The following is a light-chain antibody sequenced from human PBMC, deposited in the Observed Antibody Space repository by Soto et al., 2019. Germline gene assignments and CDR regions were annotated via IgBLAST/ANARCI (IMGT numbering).Light chain of an antibody. V-gene: IGKV2D-29*02. CDR2: EVS. CDR3: MQRTQLPPT. J-gene: IGKJ5*01. Sequence: DVVMTQTPLSLSVAPGQPSSISCKSSQILLHITGETFLFWYLQKQGQSPQXLIYEVSTRVSGVPDRFSGIGSGTDFTLEISRVETDDGGIYDCMQRTQLPPTFGQGTRLEI. CDR1: QILLHITGETF.